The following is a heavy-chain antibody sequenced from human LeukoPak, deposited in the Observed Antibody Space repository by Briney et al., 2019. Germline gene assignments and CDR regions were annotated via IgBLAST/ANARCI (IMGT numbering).Heavy chain of an antibody. CDR3: ARGLWFGEMPYY. D-gene: IGHD3-10*01. V-gene: IGHV4-34*01. J-gene: IGHJ4*02. CDR1: GGSFSGYY. CDR2: INHSGSS. Sequence: SETLSLTCAVYGGSFSGYYWSWIRQPPGKGLEWIGEINHSGSSNYNPSLKSRVTISVDTSKNQFSLKLSSVTAADTAVYYCARGLWFGEMPYYWGQGTLVTVSS.